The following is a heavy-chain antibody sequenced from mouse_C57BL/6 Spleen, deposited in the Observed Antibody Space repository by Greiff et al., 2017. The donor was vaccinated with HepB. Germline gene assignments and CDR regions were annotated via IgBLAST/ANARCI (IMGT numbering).Heavy chain of an antibody. CDR3: ARREIYYDYVWYFDV. CDR1: GYTFTSYW. J-gene: IGHJ1*03. Sequence: VQLQQPGAELVKPGASVKLSCKASGYTFTSYWMQWVKQRPGQGLEWIGEIDPSDSYTNYNQKFKGKATLTADTSSSTAYRQLSSLTSEDSAVYYCARREIYYDYVWYFDVWGTGTTVTVSS. CDR2: IDPSDSYT. V-gene: IGHV1-50*01. D-gene: IGHD2-4*01.